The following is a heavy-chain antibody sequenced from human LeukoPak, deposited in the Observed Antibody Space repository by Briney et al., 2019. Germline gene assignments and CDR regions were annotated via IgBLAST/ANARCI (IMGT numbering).Heavy chain of an antibody. V-gene: IGHV4-38-2*01. D-gene: IGHD3-3*01. CDR3: ARAPSYDFWSGYFDY. CDR1: GYSISSGYY. Sequence: SETLSLTRAVSGYSISSGYYWGWIRQPPGKGLEWIGSIYHSGSTYYSPSLKSRVTISVDTSKNQFSLKLSSVTAADTAVYYCARAPSYDFWSGYFDYWGQGTLVTVSS. CDR2: IYHSGST. J-gene: IGHJ4*02.